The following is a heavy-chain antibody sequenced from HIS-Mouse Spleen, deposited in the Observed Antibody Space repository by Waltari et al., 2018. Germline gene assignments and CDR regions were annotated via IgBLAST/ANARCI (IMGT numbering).Heavy chain of an antibody. V-gene: IGHV2-70*15. CDR1: GFSLSTTGMS. CDR3: ARIAEGYSSGWYAFDY. D-gene: IGHD6-19*01. CDR2: IDWDDDK. Sequence: QVTLRESRPALVKPTQTLTLTCTFSGFSLSTTGMSVIWIRRPPGKALEWLARIDWDDDKYYSTSLKTRLTISKDTSKNQVVLTMTNMDPVDTATYYCARIAEGYSSGWYAFDYWGQGTLVTVSS. J-gene: IGHJ4*02.